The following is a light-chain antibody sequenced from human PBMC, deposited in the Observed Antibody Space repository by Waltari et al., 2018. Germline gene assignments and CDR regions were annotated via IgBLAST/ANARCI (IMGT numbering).Light chain of an antibody. J-gene: IGKJ1*01. V-gene: IGKV3-20*01. CDR1: QSLNRA. Sequence: GEGVTLSCRASQSLNRALAWYQQKPGQAPRLLIYNVFNRATDIPDRFSGSGSGTEFSLTISRLEPEDFAVYYCQHYVSLPATFGQGTRVEIK. CDR2: NVF. CDR3: QHYVSLPAT.